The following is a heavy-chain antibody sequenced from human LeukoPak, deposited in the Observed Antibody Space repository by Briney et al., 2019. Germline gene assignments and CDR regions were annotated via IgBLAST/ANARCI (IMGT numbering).Heavy chain of an antibody. D-gene: IGHD6-13*01. Sequence: GGSLRLSCAASGFTVSSNYMSWVRQAPGKGLEWVASIREDGSEKTSVDSVKGRFTISRDNAKNSLYLQMDSLRAEDTAVYYCARGGPAAGRFDYWGQGTLVTVSS. J-gene: IGHJ4*02. CDR1: GFTVSSNY. CDR3: ARGGPAAGRFDY. CDR2: IREDGSEK. V-gene: IGHV3-7*01.